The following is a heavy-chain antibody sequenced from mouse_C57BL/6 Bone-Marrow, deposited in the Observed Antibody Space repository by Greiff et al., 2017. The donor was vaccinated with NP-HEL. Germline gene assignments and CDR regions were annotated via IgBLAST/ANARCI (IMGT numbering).Heavy chain of an antibody. CDR2: INSDGGST. V-gene: IGHV5-2*01. CDR3: ARQWVYYAMYY. Sequence: EVHLVESGGGLVQPGESLKLSCESNEYEFPSHDMSWVRKTPEKRLELVAAINSDGGSTYYPDTMERRFIISRDNTKKTLYLPMSSLRSEDTALYDFARQWVYYAMYYWGKGTSVTVSS. CDR1: EYEFPSHD. J-gene: IGHJ4*01.